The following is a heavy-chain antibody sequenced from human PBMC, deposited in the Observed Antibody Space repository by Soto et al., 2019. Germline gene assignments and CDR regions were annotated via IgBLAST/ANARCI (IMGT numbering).Heavy chain of an antibody. J-gene: IGHJ4*02. CDR2: ISSGGVST. CDR3: ARQDGTSGWAPFDY. V-gene: IGHV3-23*01. CDR1: GFTFSTYA. Sequence: EVQVLESGGGLVQPGGSLRLSCAASGFTFSTYAMSWVRQAPGKGLEWVSGISSGGVSTHYADSVKGRFTISRDNSRNTLSLQMSSLGADDTAVYYCARQDGTSGWAPFDYWGQGTLVTVSS. D-gene: IGHD6-19*01.